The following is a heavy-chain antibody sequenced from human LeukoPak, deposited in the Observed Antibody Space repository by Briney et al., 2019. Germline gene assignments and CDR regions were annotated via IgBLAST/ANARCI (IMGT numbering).Heavy chain of an antibody. V-gene: IGHV5-51*01. D-gene: IGHD6-13*01. CDR2: IYPGDSDT. Sequence: GESLKISCKSSGYRLTNNGIGWVRQVPGKGLEWMGLIYPGDSDTRYSPSFQGQVTFSVDTSISTAYLQLSGLRASDPAIYYCVRFGLTSSLDYWGQGTLVTVSS. CDR3: VRFGLTSSLDY. CDR1: GYRLTNNG. J-gene: IGHJ4*02.